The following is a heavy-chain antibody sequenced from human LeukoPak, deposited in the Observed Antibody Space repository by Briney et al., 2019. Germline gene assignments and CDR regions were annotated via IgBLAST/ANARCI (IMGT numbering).Heavy chain of an antibody. CDR3: ARGQWGLDY. Sequence: GGSLRLSCAAAGFTFSDHYMTWIRQAPGKALEWVSYISPDGTTSYYADSLKGRFTVSRDNAKNSLYLQMNSLSAEDTAVYFYARGQWGLDYWGQGALVTVSS. CDR1: GFTFSDHY. J-gene: IGHJ4*02. V-gene: IGHV3-11*01. D-gene: IGHD1-26*01. CDR2: ISPDGTTS.